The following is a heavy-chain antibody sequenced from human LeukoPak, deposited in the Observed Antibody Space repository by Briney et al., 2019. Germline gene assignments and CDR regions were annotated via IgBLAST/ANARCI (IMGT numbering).Heavy chain of an antibody. J-gene: IGHJ4*02. CDR3: AHSPPYDILTGCYFDY. V-gene: IGHV2-5*02. D-gene: IGHD3-9*01. CDR1: GFSLSTSGVG. Sequence: SGPTLVNPTQTLTLTCTFSGFSLSTSGVGVGWIRQPPGKALEWLALTYWDDDKRYSPSLKSRLTITKDTSKNQVALTMTNMDPVDTATYYCAHSPPYDILTGCYFDYWGQGTLVTVSS. CDR2: TYWDDDK.